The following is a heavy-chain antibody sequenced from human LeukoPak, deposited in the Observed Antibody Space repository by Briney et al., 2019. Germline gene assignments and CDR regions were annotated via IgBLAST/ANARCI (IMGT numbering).Heavy chain of an antibody. D-gene: IGHD6-19*01. V-gene: IGHV4-38-2*02. J-gene: IGHJ4*02. CDR1: GYSIRSDYY. Sequence: SETLSLTCTVSGYSIRSDYYWGWIRQPPGKGLEWIGSIYHSGSTYYNPSLKSRVTISVDTSKNQFSLKLSSVTAADTAVYYCARDGASGWFDYWGQGTLVTVSS. CDR3: ARDGASGWFDY. CDR2: IYHSGST.